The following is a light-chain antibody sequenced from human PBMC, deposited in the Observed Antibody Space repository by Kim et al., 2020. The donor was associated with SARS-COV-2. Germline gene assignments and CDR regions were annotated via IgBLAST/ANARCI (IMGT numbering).Light chain of an antibody. CDR2: GAS. V-gene: IGKV3-20*01. J-gene: IGKJ2*01. CDR1: QTVRSSY. CDR3: QQYGSSPVT. Sequence: EIVLTQSPGTLSLSPGERATLSCRASQTVRSSYLAWYQQKPGQAPRLLIYGASSRPTGIPDRFSGSGSGTDFTLIISRLEPEDFAVYYCQQYGSSPVTFGQGTKLEIK.